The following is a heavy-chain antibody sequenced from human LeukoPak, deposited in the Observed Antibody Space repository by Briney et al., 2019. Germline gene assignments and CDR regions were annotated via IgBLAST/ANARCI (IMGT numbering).Heavy chain of an antibody. V-gene: IGHV1-8*02. CDR1: GYTFTSYG. Sequence: APVKVSCKASGYTFTSYGISWVRQAPGQGLEWMGWMNPNSGNTGYAQKFQGRVTMTRNTSISTAYMELSSLRSEDTAVYYCARSSDYYDSSGDYWGQGTLVTVSS. CDR2: MNPNSGNT. CDR3: ARSSDYYDSSGDY. J-gene: IGHJ4*02. D-gene: IGHD3-22*01.